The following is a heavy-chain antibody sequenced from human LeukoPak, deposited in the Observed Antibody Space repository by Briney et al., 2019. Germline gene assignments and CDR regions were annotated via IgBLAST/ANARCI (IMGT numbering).Heavy chain of an antibody. Sequence: GRSLRLSCAASGFTFDDYAMFCVRQAPGKGLEGVSGISWDRKNIGYAASEKGRFTISRDNAKNSLYLQMNSLRADDTAFYYCAKGNRDSSGFYYYYGMDVWGQGTTVTVSS. J-gene: IGHJ6*02. D-gene: IGHD3-22*01. CDR3: AKGNRDSSGFYYYYGMDV. CDR2: ISWDRKNI. V-gene: IGHV3-9*01. CDR1: GFTFDDYA.